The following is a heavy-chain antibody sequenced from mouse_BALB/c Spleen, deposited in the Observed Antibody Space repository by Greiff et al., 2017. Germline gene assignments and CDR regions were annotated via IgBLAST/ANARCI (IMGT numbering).Heavy chain of an antibody. V-gene: IGHV1-69*01. D-gene: IGHD2-10*01. CDR1: GYTFTDYW. CDR2: IDTSDSYT. Sequence: QVQLQQPGAELVMPGASVKMSCKASGYTFTDYWMHWVKQRPGQGLEWIGAIDTSDSYTSYNQRFKGKATLTVDESSSTAYMQLSSLTSEDSAVYYCARPYYDYFDYWGQGTTLTVSS. CDR3: ARPYYDYFDY. J-gene: IGHJ2*01.